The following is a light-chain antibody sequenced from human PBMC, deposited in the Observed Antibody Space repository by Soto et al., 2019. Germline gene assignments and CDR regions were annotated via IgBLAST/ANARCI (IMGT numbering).Light chain of an antibody. J-gene: IGLJ2*01. V-gene: IGLV1-47*01. CDR3: AVWDDSLSVVV. Sequence: QSVLTQPPSASGTPGQRVTISCSGSTSNIESNFVYWYQQLPGTAPKAVIYKNNQRPSGVPDRFSGSKSGTSASLAISGLRYEDEADYACAVWDDSLSVVVVGGGTKVTVL. CDR2: KNN. CDR1: TSNIESNF.